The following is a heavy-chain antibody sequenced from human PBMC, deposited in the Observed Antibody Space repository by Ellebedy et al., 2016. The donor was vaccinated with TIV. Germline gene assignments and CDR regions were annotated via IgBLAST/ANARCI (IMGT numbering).Heavy chain of an antibody. Sequence: MPGGSLRLSCAVYVGSFSGYYWSWIRQPPGKGREWIGEINHSGSGNYNPSLESRLTISVDKSSNQFSLKLSYVTAADTAVYYCAGTRGYGYVYWGLGTLVTVSS. J-gene: IGHJ4*02. V-gene: IGHV4-34*01. CDR2: INHSGSG. D-gene: IGHD5-18*01. CDR1: VGSFSGYY. CDR3: AGTRGYGYVY.